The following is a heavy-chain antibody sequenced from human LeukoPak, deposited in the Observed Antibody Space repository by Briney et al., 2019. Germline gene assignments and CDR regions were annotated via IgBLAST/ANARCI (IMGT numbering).Heavy chain of an antibody. J-gene: IGHJ4*02. CDR1: GGTFSSYA. D-gene: IGHD1-26*01. CDR2: IIPIFGIA. V-gene: IGHV1-69*04. Sequence: SVKVSCKASGGTFSSYAISWVRQAPRQGLEWMGRIIPIFGIANYAQKFQGRVTITADKSTSTAYMELSSLRSEDTAVYYCARDLTEGELPFDYWGQGTLVTVSS. CDR3: ARDLTEGELPFDY.